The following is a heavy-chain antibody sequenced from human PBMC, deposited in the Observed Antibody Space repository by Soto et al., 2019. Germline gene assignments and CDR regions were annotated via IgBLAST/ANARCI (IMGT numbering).Heavy chain of an antibody. CDR2: IIPIFGTA. D-gene: IGHD5-18*01. J-gene: IGHJ4*02. CDR1: GGTFSSYA. CDR3: ARGSTAMVTLYFDY. V-gene: IGHV1-69*13. Sequence: GASVKVSCKASGGTFSSYAISWVRQAPGQGLEWMGGIIPIFGTANYAQKFQGRVTITADESTSTAYMELSSLRSEDTAVYYCARGSTAMVTLYFDYWGQGTQVTVSS.